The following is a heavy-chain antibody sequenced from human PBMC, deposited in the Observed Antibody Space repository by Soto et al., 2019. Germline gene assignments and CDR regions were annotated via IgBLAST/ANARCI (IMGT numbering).Heavy chain of an antibody. J-gene: IGHJ5*02. V-gene: IGHV4-31*03. CDR2: IYYSGST. CDR1: GGSISSGGYY. D-gene: IGHD3-10*01. CDR3: ARGFYYGSGSYFWYNWFDP. Sequence: SETLSLTCTVSGGSISSGGYYWSWIRQHPGKGLEWIGYIYYSGSTYYNPSLKSRVTISVDTSKNQFSLKLSSVTAADTAVYYCARGFYYGSGSYFWYNWFDPWGQGTLVTVSS.